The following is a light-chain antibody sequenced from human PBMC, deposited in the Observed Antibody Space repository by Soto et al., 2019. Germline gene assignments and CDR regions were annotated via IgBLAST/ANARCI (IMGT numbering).Light chain of an antibody. Sequence: EIVMTQSPATLSVSPGERATLSCRASQSVSTNLAWYQQKPGQTPRLLIYGASSRATGIPARFSGGGSGTEFTLSISSLQSEDFAVYFCQQYSNWPPTFGQGTKLDIK. CDR2: GAS. V-gene: IGKV3-15*01. CDR3: QQYSNWPPT. CDR1: QSVSTN. J-gene: IGKJ2*01.